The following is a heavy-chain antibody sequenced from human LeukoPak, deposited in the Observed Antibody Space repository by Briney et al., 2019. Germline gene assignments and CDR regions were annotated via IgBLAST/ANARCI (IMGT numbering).Heavy chain of an antibody. CDR2: INSSGSST. D-gene: IGHD3-22*01. V-gene: IGHV3-74*01. Sequence: PGGSLRLSCAASGFTFSSYWMHWVPQAPGKGLVWVSRINSSGSSTSYADSVKGRFTISRDNAKNTLYLQMNSLRAEDTAVYYCARDSLYYTGVGDYFDYWGQGTPVTVSS. CDR1: GFTFSSYW. CDR3: ARDSLYYTGVGDYFDY. J-gene: IGHJ4*02.